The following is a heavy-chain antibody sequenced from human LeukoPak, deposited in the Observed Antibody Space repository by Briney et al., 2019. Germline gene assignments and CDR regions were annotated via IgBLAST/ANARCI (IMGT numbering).Heavy chain of an antibody. V-gene: IGHV1-69*01. J-gene: IGHJ4*02. Sequence: ASVKVSCKASGGTFSSYAISWVRQAPGQGLEWMGGIIPIFGTANYAQKFQGRVTITADESTSTAYMELSSLRSEDTAVYYCARDPGTEYSYASGFDYWGQGTLVTVSS. CDR3: ARDPGTEYSYASGFDY. CDR2: IIPIFGTA. CDR1: GGTFSSYA. D-gene: IGHD5-18*01.